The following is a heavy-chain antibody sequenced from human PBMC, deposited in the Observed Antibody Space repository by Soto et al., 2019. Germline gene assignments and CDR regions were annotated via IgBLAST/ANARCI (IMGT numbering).Heavy chain of an antibody. CDR1: GFTFSSYG. V-gene: IGHV3-33*01. CDR2: IWYDGSNK. Sequence: GGSLRLSFAASGFTFSSYGMHWVRQAPGKGLEWVAVIWYDGSNKYYADSVKGRFTISRDNSKNTLYLQMNSLRAEDTAVYYCARDGELSPPHPTYYYGMDVWGQGTTVTVSS. J-gene: IGHJ6*02. D-gene: IGHD1-26*01. CDR3: ARDGELSPPHPTYYYGMDV.